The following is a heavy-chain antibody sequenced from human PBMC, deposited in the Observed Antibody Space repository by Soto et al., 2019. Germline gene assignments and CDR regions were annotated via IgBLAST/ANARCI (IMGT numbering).Heavy chain of an antibody. J-gene: IGHJ2*01. V-gene: IGHV4-39*01. D-gene: IGHD3-10*01. Sequence: QLQLQESGPGLVKPSETLSLTCTVSGGSISSSSYCWGWIRQPPGKGLEWIGSIYYSGSTYYNPSLKSRVTISVDTSKNQFSLKLSSVTAADTAVYYCARQGFGSRWATSTYWYFDLWGRGTLVTVSS. CDR3: ARQGFGSRWATSTYWYFDL. CDR2: IYYSGST. CDR1: GGSISSSSYC.